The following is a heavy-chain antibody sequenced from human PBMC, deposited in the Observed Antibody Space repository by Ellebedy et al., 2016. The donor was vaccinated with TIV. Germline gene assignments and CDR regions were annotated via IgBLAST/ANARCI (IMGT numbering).Heavy chain of an antibody. D-gene: IGHD2/OR15-2a*01. CDR2: VYSSGST. CDR1: GGSISSSPYY. V-gene: IGHV4-39*01. CDR3: ARLRWFSTHYFYED. J-gene: IGHJ1*01. Sequence: SETLSLTXTVSGGSISSSPYYWNWLRQPPGKGLEWIGSVYSSGSTYYKPSLRSRVTISGDTSKNQFSLKLTSVTAADTAVYYCARLRWFSTHYFYEDWGQGTLVTVSS.